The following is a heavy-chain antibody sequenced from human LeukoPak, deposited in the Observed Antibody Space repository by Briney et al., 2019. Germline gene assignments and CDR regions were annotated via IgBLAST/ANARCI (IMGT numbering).Heavy chain of an antibody. D-gene: IGHD3-22*01. J-gene: IGHJ4*02. V-gene: IGHV3-23*01. CDR3: AKEGGGYYDSSRYYFDY. Sequence: GGSLRLSCAASGFTFSSYAMSWVRQAPGKGLEWVSAISGNGASTYHADSVKGRFTISRDNSKNTLYLQMNSLRAEDTAVYYCAKEGGGYYDSSRYYFDYWGQGTLVTVSS. CDR1: GFTFSSYA. CDR2: ISGNGAST.